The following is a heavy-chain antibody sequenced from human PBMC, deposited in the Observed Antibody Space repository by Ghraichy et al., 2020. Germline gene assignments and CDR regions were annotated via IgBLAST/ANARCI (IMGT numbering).Heavy chain of an antibody. Sequence: GESLNISCAASGFTFGDFAMNWVRQAPGKGLEWVALIRGSGAGNTYYADSVKGRFTISRDKSNNTLYLQMNSLRPDDTALYYCAKSGVAASGEDFFDYWGQGAPVTVSS. J-gene: IGHJ4*02. CDR1: GFTFGDFA. D-gene: IGHD6-13*01. CDR2: IRGSGAGNT. V-gene: IGHV3-23*01. CDR3: AKSGVAASGEDFFDY.